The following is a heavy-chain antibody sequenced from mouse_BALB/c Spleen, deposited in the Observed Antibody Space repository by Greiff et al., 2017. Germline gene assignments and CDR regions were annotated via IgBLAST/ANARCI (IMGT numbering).Heavy chain of an antibody. CDR3: ARGKLYGDDPWYFDV. CDR1: GYSFTSYY. CDR2: IFPGSGNT. V-gene: IGHV1-66*01. D-gene: IGHD2-2*01. J-gene: IGHJ1*01. Sequence: QVQLQQSGPELVKPGASVKISCKASGYSFTSYYIHWVKQRPGQGLEWIGWIFPGSGNTKYNEKFKGKATLTADTSSSTAYMQLSSLTSEDSAVYFCARGKLYGDDPWYFDVWGAGTTVTVSS.